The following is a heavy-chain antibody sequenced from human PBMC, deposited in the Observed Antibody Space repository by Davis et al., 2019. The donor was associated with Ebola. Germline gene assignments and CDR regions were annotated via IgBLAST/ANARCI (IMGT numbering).Heavy chain of an antibody. V-gene: IGHV4-59*12. D-gene: IGHD2-15*01. Sequence: MPSETLSLTCTVSGGSISSYYWSWIRQPPGKGLEWIGEIYHSGSTNYNPSLKSRVTISVDTSKNQFSLKLSSVTAADTAVYYCARAVVVVAATRWFDPWGQGTLVTVSS. CDR3: ARAVVVVAATRWFDP. J-gene: IGHJ5*02. CDR2: IYHSGST. CDR1: GGSISSYY.